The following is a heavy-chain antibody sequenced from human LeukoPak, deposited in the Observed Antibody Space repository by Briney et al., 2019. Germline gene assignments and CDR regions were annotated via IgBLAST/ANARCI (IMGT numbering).Heavy chain of an antibody. D-gene: IGHD1-26*01. CDR2: IYYTGNT. J-gene: IGHJ4*02. CDR1: GGSISNSF. CDR3: ARDSGSSPTFDY. Sequence: PSETLSLTCTVSGGSISNSFWSWLRQPPGKGLEWIAYIYYTGNTKYNPSLKSRVTISVDTSKNQFSLRLSSVTAADTAVYYCARDSGSSPTFDYWGQGTLVTVSS. V-gene: IGHV4-59*01.